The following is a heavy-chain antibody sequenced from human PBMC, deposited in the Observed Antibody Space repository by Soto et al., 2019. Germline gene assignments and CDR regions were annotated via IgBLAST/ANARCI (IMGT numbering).Heavy chain of an antibody. CDR2: ISSSSSTI. V-gene: IGHV3-48*02. J-gene: IGHJ4*02. D-gene: IGHD2-21*02. Sequence: PGGSLRLSCAASGFTFSSYSMNWVRQAPGKGLEWVSYISSSSSTIYYADSVKGRFTISRDNAKNSLYLQMNSLRDEDTAVYYCARVFPSYCGGDCSYFDSWGQGTLVTVSS. CDR3: ARVFPSYCGGDCSYFDS. CDR1: GFTFSSYS.